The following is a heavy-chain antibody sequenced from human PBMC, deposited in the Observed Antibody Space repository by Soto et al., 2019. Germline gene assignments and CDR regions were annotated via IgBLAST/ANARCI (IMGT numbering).Heavy chain of an antibody. CDR3: ARDTGNFFDY. V-gene: IGHV1-18*01. CDR1: GYTFTSYT. CDR2: IGPSSGNT. J-gene: IGHJ4*02. Sequence: WASVKVSCKASGYTFTSYTISWVRQAPGQGLEWVGWIGPSSGNTDSARSLQGRVTMTTDTSTRTAYMELRSLRSDDTAVYYCARDTGNFFDYWGQGTLVTVSS.